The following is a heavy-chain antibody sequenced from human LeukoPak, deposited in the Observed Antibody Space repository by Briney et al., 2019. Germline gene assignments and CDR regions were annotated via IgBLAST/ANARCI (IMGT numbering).Heavy chain of an antibody. CDR1: GYTFTGYY. Sequence: ASVKVSCKASGYTFTGYYMHWVRQAPGQGLEWMGWINPNSGGTNYAQKFQGRVTMTRDTSISTAYMELSRLRSDDTAVYYCARRRGSGLYSGGWQYYFDYWGQGTLVTVSS. V-gene: IGHV1-2*02. CDR2: INPNSGGT. J-gene: IGHJ4*02. CDR3: ARRRGSGLYSGGWQYYFDY. D-gene: IGHD6-19*01.